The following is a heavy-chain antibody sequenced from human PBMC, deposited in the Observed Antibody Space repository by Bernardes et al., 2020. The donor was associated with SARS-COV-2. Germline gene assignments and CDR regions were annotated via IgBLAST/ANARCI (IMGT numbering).Heavy chain of an antibody. CDR3: TRGVEISGEVVLYCYGLGV. J-gene: IGHJ6*02. CDR1: GDSVSSASYY. D-gene: IGHD3-3*01. Sequence: SETLSLTCAFSGDSVSSASYYWGWIRQPPGKGLEWIGSVFYDGSTHYSPSLQSRVTISVEMSKNQFSLKLSSVTAADTAVYYCTRGVEISGEVVLYCYGLGVWGQGTKVIVS. V-gene: IGHV4-39*01. CDR2: VFYDGST.